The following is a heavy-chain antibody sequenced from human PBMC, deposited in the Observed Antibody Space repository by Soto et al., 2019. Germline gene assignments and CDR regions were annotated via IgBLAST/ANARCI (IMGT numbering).Heavy chain of an antibody. CDR3: AREGSYSAYNFAHGIQLWSFDF. CDR2: IFSSGST. Sequence: SETLSLTCTVSGGSINTFYWSWVRQPAGKGLEWIGRIFSSGSTSFNPSLESRVAMSVDMSKNHFSLNLSSVTAADMAVYYCAREGSYSAYNFAHGIQLWSFDFWGQGALVTVSS. D-gene: IGHD5-12*01. CDR1: GGSINTFY. J-gene: IGHJ4*02. V-gene: IGHV4-4*07.